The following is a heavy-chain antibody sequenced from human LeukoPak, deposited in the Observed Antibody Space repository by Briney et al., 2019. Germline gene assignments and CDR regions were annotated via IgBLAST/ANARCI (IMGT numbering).Heavy chain of an antibody. CDR3: ARGQGYDFWSGYYMEY. D-gene: IGHD3-3*01. CDR2: INHSGST. Sequence: SSETLSLTCAVYGGSFSGYYWSWIRQPPGKGLEWIWEINHSGSTNYNPSLKSRVTISVDTSKNQFYVKLSSVPAADTAVYYCARGQGYDFWSGYYMEYWGQGTLVTVSS. J-gene: IGHJ4*02. V-gene: IGHV4-34*01. CDR1: GGSFSGYY.